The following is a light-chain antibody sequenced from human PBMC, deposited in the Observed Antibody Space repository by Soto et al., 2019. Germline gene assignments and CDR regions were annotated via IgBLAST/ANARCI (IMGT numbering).Light chain of an antibody. Sequence: QSVLTPPASVSGSPGQSITISCAGTSSDVGGYTYVSWYQQHPGKAPKLMIYNVSNRPSGVSNRFSDSKSGNTASLTISGLQAEDEADYYCTSYTSSSTPYVFGGGTKVTV. V-gene: IGLV2-14*01. J-gene: IGLJ1*01. CDR2: NVS. CDR1: SSDVGGYTY. CDR3: TSYTSSSTPYV.